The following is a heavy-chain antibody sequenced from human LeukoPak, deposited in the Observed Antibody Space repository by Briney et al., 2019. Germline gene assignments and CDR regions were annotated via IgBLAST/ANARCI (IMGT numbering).Heavy chain of an antibody. CDR2: ISYDGSNK. V-gene: IGHV3-30-3*01. Sequence: PGGSLRLSCAASGLTFSSYAMHWVRPAPGKGLEWVAVISYDGSNKYYADSVKGRFTISRDNSKNSLYLQMDSLRAEDTAVYYCARDGLVEEGLLDYWGQGTLVTVSS. CDR3: ARDGLVEEGLLDY. D-gene: IGHD6-6*01. CDR1: GLTFSSYA. J-gene: IGHJ4*02.